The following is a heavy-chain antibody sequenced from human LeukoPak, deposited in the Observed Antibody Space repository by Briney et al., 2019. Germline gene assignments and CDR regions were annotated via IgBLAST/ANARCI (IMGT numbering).Heavy chain of an antibody. CDR1: GFTFSSYA. J-gene: IGHJ4*02. V-gene: IGHV3-64*01. Sequence: GGSLTLSCAASGFTFSSYAMHWVRQAPGKGLEYVSAISSNGGSTYYANSVKGRFTISRDNSKNTLYLQMGSLRAEDMAVYYCARALGLRGRSSFVPDYWGQGTLVTVSS. CDR2: ISSNGGST. CDR3: ARALGLRGRSSFVPDY. D-gene: IGHD6-13*01.